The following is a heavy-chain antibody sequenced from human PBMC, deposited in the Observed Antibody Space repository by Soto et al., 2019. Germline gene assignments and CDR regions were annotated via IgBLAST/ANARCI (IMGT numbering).Heavy chain of an antibody. J-gene: IGHJ4*02. CDR3: AKDKMGVGASY. Sequence: QVQLVGSGGGVVQPGRSLRLSCAASGFTFSSYGMHWVRQAPGKGLEWVAVISYDGSNKYYADSVKGRFTISRDNSKNTLYLQMNSLRAEDTAVYYCAKDKMGVGASYWGQGTLDTVSS. V-gene: IGHV3-30*18. D-gene: IGHD1-26*01. CDR2: ISYDGSNK. CDR1: GFTFSSYG.